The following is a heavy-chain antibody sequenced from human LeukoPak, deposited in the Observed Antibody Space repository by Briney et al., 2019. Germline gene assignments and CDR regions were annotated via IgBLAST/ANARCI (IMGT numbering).Heavy chain of an antibody. V-gene: IGHV4-31*03. Sequence: PSQTLSLTCTVSGGSLSSAGYYWSWIRQLPGKGLEWLGYIYYSGTTYYNPSLKSRLTISVDTSKKQFSLKLSSVTAADTATYYCARVKVEYTSSFDCWGQGTLVTVSS. D-gene: IGHD6-6*01. J-gene: IGHJ4*02. CDR2: IYYSGTT. CDR3: ARVKVEYTSSFDC. CDR1: GGSLSSAGYY.